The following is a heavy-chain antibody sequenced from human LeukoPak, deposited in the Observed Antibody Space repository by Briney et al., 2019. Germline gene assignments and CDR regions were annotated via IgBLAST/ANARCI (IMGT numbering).Heavy chain of an antibody. V-gene: IGHV3-7*01. CDR1: GFTFSSYW. CDR2: IKQDGSEK. CDR3: ARDNGNGDFDY. Sequence: GGSLRLSCAASGFTFSSYWMSWVRQAPGRGLEWVANIKQDGSEKYYVDSVKGRFTISRDNAKNSLYLQMNSLRAEDTAVYYCARDNGNGDFDYWGQGTLVTVSS. J-gene: IGHJ4*02. D-gene: IGHD2-8*01.